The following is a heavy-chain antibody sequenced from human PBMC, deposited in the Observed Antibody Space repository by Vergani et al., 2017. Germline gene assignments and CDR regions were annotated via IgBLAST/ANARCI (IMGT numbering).Heavy chain of an antibody. CDR2: IRYDGSNE. CDR1: GFTLNTYG. V-gene: IGHV3-30*02. J-gene: IGHJ6*02. CDR3: ANSVIAGNVGVAYFGMDV. D-gene: IGHD2/OR15-2a*01. Sequence: QVQILQSGGGVVQPGGSLRLSCTLSGFTLNTYGIHWVRQAPGKGLEWVSFIRYDGSNEYYGDSVKGRFTISRDKSQNTVNLQMNSLRTEDTAVYFCANSVIAGNVGVAYFGMDVWGRGTTVTVSS.